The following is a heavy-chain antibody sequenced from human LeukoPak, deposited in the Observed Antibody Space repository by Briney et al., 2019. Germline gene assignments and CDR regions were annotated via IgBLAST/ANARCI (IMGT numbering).Heavy chain of an antibody. CDR2: ISGSGGST. CDR3: AKDLDRVGAAAKEYYFDY. V-gene: IGHV3-23*01. D-gene: IGHD3/OR15-3a*01. CDR1: GFTFSSYA. J-gene: IGHJ4*02. Sequence: GGSLRLSCAASGFTFSSYAMSWVRQAPGKGLEWVSAISGSGGSTYYADSVKGRFTISRDNSKNTLYLQMNSLRAEDTAVYYCAKDLDRVGAAAKEYYFDYWGQGTLVTVSS.